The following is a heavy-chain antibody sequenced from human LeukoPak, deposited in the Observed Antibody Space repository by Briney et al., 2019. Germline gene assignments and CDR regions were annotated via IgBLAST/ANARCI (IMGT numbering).Heavy chain of an antibody. J-gene: IGHJ6*03. Sequence: GSSVKVSCKASGGTFSSYAISWVRQAPGQGLEWMGRIIPILGIANYAQKFQGRVTITADKSTSTAYMELSSLRSEDTAVYYCARVPFGSTTYYYMDVWGKGTTVTVSS. CDR1: GGTFSSYA. D-gene: IGHD1-26*01. CDR3: ARVPFGSTTYYYMDV. CDR2: IIPILGIA. V-gene: IGHV1-69*04.